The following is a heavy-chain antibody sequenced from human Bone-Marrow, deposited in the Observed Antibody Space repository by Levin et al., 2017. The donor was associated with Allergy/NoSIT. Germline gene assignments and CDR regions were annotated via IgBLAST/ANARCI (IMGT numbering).Heavy chain of an antibody. J-gene: IGHJ5*02. D-gene: IGHD2-21*01. CDR1: GFSFSGTW. CDR2: IKKKTDGGTT. CDR3: VKDMWS. Sequence: LSLTCAASGFSFSGTWMNWVRQAPGKGLEWVGRIKKKTDGGTTDYAAPVAGRFTISRDDSKNTLFLQMNSLKAEDTAVYYCVKDMWSWGQGTPVTVSS. V-gene: IGHV3-15*07.